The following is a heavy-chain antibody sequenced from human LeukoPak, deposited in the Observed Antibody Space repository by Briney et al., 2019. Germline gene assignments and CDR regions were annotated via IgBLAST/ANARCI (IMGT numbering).Heavy chain of an antibody. CDR2: INPNSGDT. D-gene: IGHD2-21*02. Sequence: ASVKVSCKASGYRFTSLYVHWVRQAPGQGPEWMGWINPNSGDTQYAQKFEGRVTMTRDTSITTAYMELSGLTSGDTAVYYCARGPPAYCGFDCYVLGYWGQGTLVTVSS. CDR3: ARGPPAYCGFDCYVLGY. V-gene: IGHV1-2*02. CDR1: GYRFTSLY. J-gene: IGHJ4*02.